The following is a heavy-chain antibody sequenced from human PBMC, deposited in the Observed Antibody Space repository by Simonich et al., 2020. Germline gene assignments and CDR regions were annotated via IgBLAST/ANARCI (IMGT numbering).Heavy chain of an antibody. CDR1: GFTFSSYA. D-gene: IGHD7-27*01. J-gene: IGHJ5*02. Sequence: QVQLVESGGGVVQPGRSLRLSCAASGFTFSSYARHWVRQAPGKGLEVVAVKSNEGSNKYYADSGKGRFTISRDNSKNTLYLQMNSLRAEDTAVYYCARDRNWGWFDPWGQGTLVTVSS. CDR3: ARDRNWGWFDP. V-gene: IGHV3-30*04. CDR2: KSNEGSNK.